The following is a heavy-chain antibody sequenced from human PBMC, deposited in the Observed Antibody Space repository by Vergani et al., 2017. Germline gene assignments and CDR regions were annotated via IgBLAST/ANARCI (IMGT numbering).Heavy chain of an antibody. CDR1: GGSISSGSYY. CDR2: IYTSGST. J-gene: IGHJ2*01. CDR3: AKDMWQQLDPPTGYFDL. V-gene: IGHV4-61*02. Sequence: QVQLQESGPGLVKPSQTLSLTCTVSGGSISSGSYYWTWIRQPAGKGLEWIGRIYTSGSTNYNPSLKSRVTISVDTSKNQFSLKLGSVTAADTAVYYCAKDMWQQLDPPTGYFDLWGRGTLVTVSS. D-gene: IGHD6-13*01.